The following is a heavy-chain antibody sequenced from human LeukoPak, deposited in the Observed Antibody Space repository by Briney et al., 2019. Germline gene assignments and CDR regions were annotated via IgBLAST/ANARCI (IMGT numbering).Heavy chain of an antibody. CDR2: ISGSGGST. CDR1: GFTFSSYA. Sequence: GGSLRLSCAASGFTFSSYAMSWVRQAPGKGLEWVSAISGSGGSTYYADSVKGRFTISGDNSKNTLYLQMNSLRAEDTAVYYCAKVEDYYDSSGYSRDEYFQHWGQGTLVTVSS. CDR3: AKVEDYYDSSGYSRDEYFQH. J-gene: IGHJ1*01. D-gene: IGHD3-22*01. V-gene: IGHV3-23*01.